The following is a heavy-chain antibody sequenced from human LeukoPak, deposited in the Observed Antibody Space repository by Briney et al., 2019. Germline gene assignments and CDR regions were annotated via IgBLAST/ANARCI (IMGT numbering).Heavy chain of an antibody. Sequence: GASVKVSCKASGYTFTGYYMHWVRQAPGQGLEWMGWINPNSGGTNYAQKFQGWVTMTRDTSISTAYMELSRLRSDDTAVYYCARSPRRGYSYGQGGPFDIWGQGTMVTVSS. CDR2: INPNSGGT. CDR3: ARSPRRGYSYGQGGPFDI. V-gene: IGHV1-2*04. D-gene: IGHD5-18*01. J-gene: IGHJ3*02. CDR1: GYTFTGYY.